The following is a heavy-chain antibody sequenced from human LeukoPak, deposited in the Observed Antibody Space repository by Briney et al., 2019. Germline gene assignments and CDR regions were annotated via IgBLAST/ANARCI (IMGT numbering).Heavy chain of an antibody. D-gene: IGHD4-11*01. J-gene: IGHJ4*02. CDR2: FYPEDGKT. Sequence: GASVKVSCKVSGYTLIESSMHWVRQAPGKGVEWMGGFYPEDGKTIYAQKFQGRVTMTEDTSTDTFYMEVSSLTSEDTAVYYCAAALMSVTTILTRFDYWGQGTLVTVSS. V-gene: IGHV1-24*01. CDR1: GYTLIESS. CDR3: AAALMSVTTILTRFDY.